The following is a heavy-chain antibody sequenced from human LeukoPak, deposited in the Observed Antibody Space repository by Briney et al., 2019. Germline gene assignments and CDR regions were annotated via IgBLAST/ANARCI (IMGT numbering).Heavy chain of an antibody. Sequence: GGSLRLSCAASGFTFDNYAMHWVRQAPGKGLEWVSGISWNSGNIGYANSVKGRFTISRDNSKNTLYLQMGSLRAEDMAVYYCARGPIAATYYYYYGMDVWGQGTTVTVSS. J-gene: IGHJ6*02. CDR1: GFTFDNYA. D-gene: IGHD6-25*01. CDR3: ARGPIAATYYYYYGMDV. CDR2: ISWNSGNI. V-gene: IGHV3-9*03.